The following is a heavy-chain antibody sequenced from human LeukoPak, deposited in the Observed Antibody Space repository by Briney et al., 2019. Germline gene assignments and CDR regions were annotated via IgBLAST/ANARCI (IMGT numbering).Heavy chain of an antibody. V-gene: IGHV4-59*12. Sequence: PSETLSLTCTVSGGSISSYYWSWIRQPPGKGLEWIGYIYYSGSTNYNPSLKSRVTISVDTSKNQFSLKLSSVTAADTAVYYCARVSYDFWSGHDYWGQGALVTVSS. CDR1: GGSISSYY. D-gene: IGHD3-3*01. J-gene: IGHJ4*02. CDR2: IYYSGST. CDR3: ARVSYDFWSGHDY.